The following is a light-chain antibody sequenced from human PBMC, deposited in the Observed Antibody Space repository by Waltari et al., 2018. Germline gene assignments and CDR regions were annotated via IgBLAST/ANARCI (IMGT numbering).Light chain of an antibody. Sequence: QPALTQPASVSGSPGQSITISFTGTTSDVGVYDFVSWYQQHPGKAPKLIISDVSDRPSGVSPRFSASKSGITASLTISGLQPEDEATYFCSSFTLTNTWVFGGGTNLTVL. CDR1: TSDVGVYDF. CDR2: DVS. V-gene: IGLV2-14*03. CDR3: SSFTLTNTWV. J-gene: IGLJ3*02.